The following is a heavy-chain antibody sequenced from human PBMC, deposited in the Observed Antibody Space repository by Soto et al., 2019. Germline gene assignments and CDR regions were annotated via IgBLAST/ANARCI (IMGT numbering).Heavy chain of an antibody. Sequence: SLRLSCAASGFTFSSYSVNWVRQAPGKGLEWISLISNSGSDIFYADSVKGRFTISRDNAKSSLFLQMNNLGAEDTAVYYCARGVKGYSYGLYYFDTWGQGTLVTVSS. V-gene: IGHV3-21*01. CDR2: ISNSGSDI. D-gene: IGHD5-18*01. CDR1: GFTFSSYS. CDR3: ARGVKGYSYGLYYFDT. J-gene: IGHJ4*02.